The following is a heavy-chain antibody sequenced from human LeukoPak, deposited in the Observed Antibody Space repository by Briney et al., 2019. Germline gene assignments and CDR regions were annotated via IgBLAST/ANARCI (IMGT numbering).Heavy chain of an antibody. J-gene: IGHJ4*02. CDR2: ISWDGGST. CDR3: ARERLDYYDSSTFDY. CDR1: GFTFDDYT. Sequence: GGSLRLSCAASGFTFDDYTMHWVRQAPGKGLEWVSLISWDGGSTYYADSVKGRFTISRDNSKNTLYLQMNSLRAEDTAVYYCARERLDYYDSSTFDYWGQGTLVTVSS. V-gene: IGHV3-43*01. D-gene: IGHD3-22*01.